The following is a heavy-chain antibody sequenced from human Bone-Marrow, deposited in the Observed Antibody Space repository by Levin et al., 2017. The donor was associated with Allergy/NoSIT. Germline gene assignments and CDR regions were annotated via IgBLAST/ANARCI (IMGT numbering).Heavy chain of an antibody. CDR2: ISYDGSNK. CDR1: GFTFSSYA. Sequence: PGGSLRLSCAASGFTFSSYAMHWVRQAPGKGLEWVAVISYDGSNKYYADSVKGRFTISRDNSKNTLYLQMNSLRAEDTAVYYCARDSVPGGSYPRRYGMDVWGQGTTVTVSS. D-gene: IGHD1-26*01. CDR3: ARDSVPGGSYPRRYGMDV. V-gene: IGHV3-30*04. J-gene: IGHJ6*02.